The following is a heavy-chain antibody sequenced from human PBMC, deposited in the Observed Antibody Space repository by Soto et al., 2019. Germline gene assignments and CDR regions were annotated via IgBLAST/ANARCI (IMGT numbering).Heavy chain of an antibody. J-gene: IGHJ4*02. CDR3: AHTAPSGPHWETFTH. V-gene: IGHV2-5*02. D-gene: IGHD1-26*01. CDR1: GFSLMTNGVG. Sequence: QITLKESGPTLVKPTQTLTLTCTVSGFSLMTNGVGVGWFRQPPGKALEWLALIYRADDKRYRPSLKSRVTLTQDRPNNQVVLTMANVDPVDTATYYCAHTAPSGPHWETFTHWGQGTLDTVST. CDR2: IYRADDK.